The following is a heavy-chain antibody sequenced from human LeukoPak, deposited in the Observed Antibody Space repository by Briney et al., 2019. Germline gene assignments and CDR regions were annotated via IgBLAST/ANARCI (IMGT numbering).Heavy chain of an antibody. Sequence: WAAVKVSRKASGYSFTGYYVHWGRAAPGHGREWMGWINPNSGGTNYAQKFQGRVTMTRDTSISTAYMELSSLRSEDTAVYYCALQSGSYGLALDYWGQGTLVTVSS. CDR3: ALQSGSYGLALDY. V-gene: IGHV1-2*02. J-gene: IGHJ4*02. D-gene: IGHD1-26*01. CDR2: INPNSGGT. CDR1: GYSFTGYY.